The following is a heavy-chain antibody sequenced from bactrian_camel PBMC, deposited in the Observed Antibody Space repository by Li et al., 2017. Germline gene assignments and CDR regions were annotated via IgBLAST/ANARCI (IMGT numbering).Heavy chain of an antibody. D-gene: IGHD3*01. J-gene: IGHJ4*01. CDR1: GYTHSGHC. V-gene: IGHV3S6*01. CDR2: LLSANDYI. Sequence: VQLVESGGGSVQAGGSLRLSCIASGYTHSGHCMSWFRQAPGQERERVALLSANDYIFYGDAVTGRFSISRDNAKNTLYLQMGSLKPEDTALYYCALRRTPYCTGHFGISLYNYWGQGTQVTVS. CDR3: ALRRTPYCTGHFGISLYNY.